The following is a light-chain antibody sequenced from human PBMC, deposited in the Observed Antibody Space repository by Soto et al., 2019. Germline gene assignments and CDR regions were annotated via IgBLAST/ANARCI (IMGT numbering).Light chain of an antibody. V-gene: IGKV1-39*01. CDR2: GAS. CDR3: QQCYSTPHT. Sequence: DIQMTQSPSSLSASVGDRVTITCRASQSISTYLNWYQQKPREAPKLLIYGASSLQTGVPPRFSGSGSGTDFTLTISSLQPEDFATYFCQQCYSTPHTFGQGTRLEIK. J-gene: IGKJ2*01. CDR1: QSISTY.